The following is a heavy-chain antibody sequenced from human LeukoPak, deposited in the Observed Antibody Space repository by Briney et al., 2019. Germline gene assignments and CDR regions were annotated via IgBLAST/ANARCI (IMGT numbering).Heavy chain of an antibody. D-gene: IGHD6-13*01. CDR2: INTHNGNT. V-gene: IGHV1-18*01. CDR1: GYNFDKFG. J-gene: IGHJ4*02. Sequence: ASVKVSCKASGYNFDKFGIAWVRQARGQGLEWMGWINTHNGNTKYAQQYQGRVTMTTDTSTSTVYMELRSLRSDDTAVYFCARDTPQHLKRYDYWGQGTQVNVSS. CDR3: ARDTPQHLKRYDY.